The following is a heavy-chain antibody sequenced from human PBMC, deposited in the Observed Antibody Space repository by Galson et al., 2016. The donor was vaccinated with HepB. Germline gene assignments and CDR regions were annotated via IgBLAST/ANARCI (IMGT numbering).Heavy chain of an antibody. CDR2: ISSSGGTT. V-gene: IGHV3-23*01. J-gene: IGHJ4*02. Sequence: GLEWVSSISSSGGTTYYTDSVKGRFTISRDGSESTLYVHMNRLRVEDTAVYYCAKGAAGGTYSALDYWGRGVLVTVSP. CDR3: AKGAAGGTYSALDY. D-gene: IGHD1-26*01.